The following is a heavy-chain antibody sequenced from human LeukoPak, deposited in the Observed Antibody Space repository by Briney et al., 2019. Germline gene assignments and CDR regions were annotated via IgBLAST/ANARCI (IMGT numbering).Heavy chain of an antibody. CDR1: GYTLTELS. V-gene: IGHV1-24*01. Sequence: GASVKVSCKVSGYTLTELSMHWVRQAPGKGLEWMGGFDPEDGETIYAQKFQGRVTMTEDTSTDTAYMELSSLRSEDTAVYYCARSDRKYCSGGSCYTFYYWGQGTLVTVSS. CDR2: FDPEDGET. J-gene: IGHJ4*02. D-gene: IGHD2-15*01. CDR3: ARSDRKYCSGGSCYTFYY.